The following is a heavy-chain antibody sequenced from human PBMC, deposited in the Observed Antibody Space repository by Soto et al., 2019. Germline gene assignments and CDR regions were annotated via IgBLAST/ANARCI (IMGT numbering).Heavy chain of an antibody. V-gene: IGHV4-59*08. CDR1: GGSINSYY. J-gene: IGHJ5*02. CDR3: ARQVGDFWSGYQRNWFDP. CDR2: IYYSGST. Sequence: SETLSLTCTVSGGSINSYYWSWIRQPAGKGLEWIGYIYYSGSTNYNPSLKSRVTISVDTSKNQFSLKLSSVTAADTAVYYCARQVGDFWSGYQRNWFDPWGQGTLVTVSS. D-gene: IGHD3-3*01.